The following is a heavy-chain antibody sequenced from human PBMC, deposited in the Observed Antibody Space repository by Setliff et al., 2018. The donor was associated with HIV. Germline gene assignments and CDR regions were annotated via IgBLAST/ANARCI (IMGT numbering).Heavy chain of an antibody. D-gene: IGHD2-8*02. V-gene: IGHV4-39*02. CDR3: ARAGDCTEASCPKARFGP. CDR2: ISYSGKT. J-gene: IGHJ5*02. Sequence: SETLSLTCTVSGVPTSASTYYWGWIRQPPGKGLDWIGYISYSGKTYYNPSLKSRVTISVDTSNNHFSLNLNSVTAADTAVYYCARAGDCTEASCPKARFGPWGPGILVTVSS. CDR1: GVPTSASTYY.